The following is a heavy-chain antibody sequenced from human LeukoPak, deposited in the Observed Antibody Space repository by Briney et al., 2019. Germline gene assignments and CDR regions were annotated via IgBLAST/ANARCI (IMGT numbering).Heavy chain of an antibody. D-gene: IGHD3-16*01. J-gene: IGHJ5*02. CDR2: IYYSGST. V-gene: IGHV4-59*08. CDR1: GGSISSYP. Sequence: SETLSLTCTVSGGSISSYPWSWIRQPPGKGLEWIGYIYYSGSTNYNPSLKSRVTISVDTSKNQFSLKLSSVTAADTAVYYCARGGGWIDPWGQGTLVTVSS. CDR3: ARGGGWIDP.